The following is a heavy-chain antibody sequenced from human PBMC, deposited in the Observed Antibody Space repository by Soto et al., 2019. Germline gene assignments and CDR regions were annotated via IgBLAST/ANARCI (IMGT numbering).Heavy chain of an antibody. V-gene: IGHV4-59*01. CDR2: IYYSGST. CDR3: ARELFGRSDWFDP. J-gene: IGHJ5*02. Sequence: PSETLCLTCTVSGGSISSDYWSWIRQPPGKGLEWIGYIYYSGSTNYNPSLKSRVTISVDTSKNQFSLKLSSVTAADTAVYYCARELFGRSDWFDPWGQGTLVTVS. CDR1: GGSISSDY. D-gene: IGHD3-10*01.